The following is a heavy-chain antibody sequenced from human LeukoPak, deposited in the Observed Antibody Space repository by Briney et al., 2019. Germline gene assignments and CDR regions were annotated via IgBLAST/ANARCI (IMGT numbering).Heavy chain of an antibody. CDR1: GFTFSTYS. D-gene: IGHD1-7*01. CDR3: ARGDITGTTVDH. Sequence: GGSLRLSCAASGFTFSTYSMNWVRQAPGKGLEWVSSISGSSSYIYYADSVKGRFTISRDNAKNSLYLQMNSLRAEDTAVYYCARGDITGTTVDHWGQGTLVTVSS. CDR2: ISGSSSYI. J-gene: IGHJ4*02. V-gene: IGHV3-21*01.